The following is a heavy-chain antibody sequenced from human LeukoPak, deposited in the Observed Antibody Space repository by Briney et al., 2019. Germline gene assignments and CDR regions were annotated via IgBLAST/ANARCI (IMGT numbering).Heavy chain of an antibody. CDR3: ASRGIAVAGTWDWFDP. CDR1: GFTFSSYA. V-gene: IGHV3-30-3*01. D-gene: IGHD6-19*01. CDR2: ISYDGSNK. Sequence: GGSLRLSCAASGFTFSSYAMHWVRQAPGKGLEWVAVISYDGSNKYYADSVKGRFTIPRDNSKNTLYLQMNSLRAEDTAVYYCASRGIAVAGTWDWFDPWGQGTLVTVSS. J-gene: IGHJ5*02.